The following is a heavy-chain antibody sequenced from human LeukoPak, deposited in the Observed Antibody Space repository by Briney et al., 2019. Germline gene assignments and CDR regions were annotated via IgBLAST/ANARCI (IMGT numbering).Heavy chain of an antibody. Sequence: SETLSLTCAVSGYSISSGYYWGWIRQPPGKGLEWIGSIYHSGSTYYNPSLKSRVTISVDTSKNQFSLKLISVTAADTAVYYCARGRAETTVTTWDYYYYMDVWGKGTTVTVSS. V-gene: IGHV4-38-2*01. D-gene: IGHD4-17*01. J-gene: IGHJ6*03. CDR3: ARGRAETTVTTWDYYYYMDV. CDR2: IYHSGST. CDR1: GYSISSGYY.